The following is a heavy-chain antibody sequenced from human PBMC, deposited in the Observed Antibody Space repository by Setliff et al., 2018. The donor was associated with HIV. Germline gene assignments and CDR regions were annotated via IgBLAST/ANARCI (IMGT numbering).Heavy chain of an antibody. Sequence: SETLSLTCAVSGGSISSNKWWSWVRQPPGKGLEWIGEIYHSGSTKYNPSLKSRVTISVDKSKNQFSLNLTSVTAADTAVYYCARGGAFWSGYYGFDYWGQGTLVAVSS. CDR3: ARGGAFWSGYYGFDY. CDR2: IYHSGST. CDR1: GGSISSNKW. V-gene: IGHV4-4*02. J-gene: IGHJ4*02. D-gene: IGHD3-3*01.